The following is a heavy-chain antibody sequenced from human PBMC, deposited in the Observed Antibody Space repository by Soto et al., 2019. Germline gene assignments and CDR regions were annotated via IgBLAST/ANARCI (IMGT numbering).Heavy chain of an antibody. CDR2: INHSGST. CDR1: GGSFSGYY. J-gene: IGHJ4*02. V-gene: IGHV4-34*01. CDR3: ARGLVAAGSFDY. D-gene: IGHD6-13*01. Sequence: SETLSLTCAVYGGSFSGYYWSWIRQPPGKGLEWIGEINHSGSTNYNPSLKSRVTISVDTSKNQFSLKLSSVTAADTAVYYCARGLVAAGSFDYWGQGTLVTVSS.